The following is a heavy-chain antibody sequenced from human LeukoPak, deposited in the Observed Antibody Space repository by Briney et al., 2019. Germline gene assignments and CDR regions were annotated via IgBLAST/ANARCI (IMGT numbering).Heavy chain of an antibody. CDR3: ARGEWSSSPFDY. V-gene: IGHV3-21*01. D-gene: IGHD6-6*01. CDR2: ISRSSSYI. J-gene: IGHJ4*02. Sequence: GGSLRLSCAASGFTFSSYNMKWVRQAPGKGLEWVSSISRSSSYIYYADSVKGRFTISRDNAKNSLYLQMNSLRAEDTAVYYCARGEWSSSPFDYWGQGTLVTVSS. CDR1: GFTFSSYN.